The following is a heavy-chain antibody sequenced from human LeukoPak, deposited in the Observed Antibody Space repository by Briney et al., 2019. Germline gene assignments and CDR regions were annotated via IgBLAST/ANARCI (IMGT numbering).Heavy chain of an antibody. V-gene: IGHV4-59*12. CDR3: ARMVMGEFDY. J-gene: IGHJ4*02. Sequence: SETLSLTCTVSGGSISSYYWSWIRQPPGKGLEWIGYIHYSGSTHYNTSLKSRVTISVDTSKNQFSLKLSSVTAADTAVYYCARMVMGEFDYWGQGTLVTVSS. CDR1: GGSISSYY. CDR2: IHYSGST. D-gene: IGHD3-10*01.